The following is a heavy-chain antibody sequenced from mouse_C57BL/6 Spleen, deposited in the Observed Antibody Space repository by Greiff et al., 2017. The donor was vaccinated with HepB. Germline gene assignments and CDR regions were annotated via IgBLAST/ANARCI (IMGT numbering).Heavy chain of an antibody. CDR3: ASGQTAQATAWFAY. J-gene: IGHJ3*01. Sequence: VQLQQSGAELVRPGTSVKLSCKASGYTFTSYWMHWVKQRPGQGLEWIGVIDPSDSYTNYNQKFKGKATLTVDTSSSTAYMQLSSLTSEDSAVYYCASGQTAQATAWFAYWGQGTLVTVSA. V-gene: IGHV1-59*01. CDR1: GYTFTSYW. CDR2: IDPSDSYT. D-gene: IGHD3-2*02.